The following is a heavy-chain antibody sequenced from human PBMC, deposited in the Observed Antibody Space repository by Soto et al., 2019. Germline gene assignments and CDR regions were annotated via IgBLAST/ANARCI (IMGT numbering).Heavy chain of an antibody. D-gene: IGHD3-10*01. CDR3: ARLVRGDTAFDY. J-gene: IGHJ4*02. CDR1: GGSISSGGYY. Sequence: QVQLQESGPGLVKPSQTLSLTCTVSGGSISSGGYYWRWIRQHPGKGLEWIGYIYYSGSTYYNPSLKGRVTISVDTSKNQCSLKLSSVTAADTAVYYCARLVRGDTAFDYWGQGTLVTVSS. V-gene: IGHV4-31*03. CDR2: IYYSGST.